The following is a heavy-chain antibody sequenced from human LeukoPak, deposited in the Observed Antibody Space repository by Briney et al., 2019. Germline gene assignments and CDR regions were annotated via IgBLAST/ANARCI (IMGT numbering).Heavy chain of an antibody. J-gene: IGHJ4*02. CDR3: ARGDSDYGGTDY. D-gene: IGHD4-23*01. Sequence: GASVKVSCKASGGTFSSYAISWVRQAPGQGLEWMGRIIPILGIANYAQKFQGRVTITADKSTSTAYMELSSLRSEDTAVYYCARGDSDYGGTDYWGQGTLVTVSS. CDR2: IIPILGIA. CDR1: GGTFSSYA. V-gene: IGHV1-69*04.